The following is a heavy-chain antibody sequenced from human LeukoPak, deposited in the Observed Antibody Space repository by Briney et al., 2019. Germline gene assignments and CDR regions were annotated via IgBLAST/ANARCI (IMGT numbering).Heavy chain of an antibody. CDR2: ISTSGSA. D-gene: IGHD2/OR15-2a*01. V-gene: IGHV4-4*09. CDR3: ARHAPGSRGDFDS. Sequence: SETLSLTCTASGGSFSTSYWSWIRQPPGKGLEWIGYISTSGSANYNPSLKSRVTISADTSKNQLSLNLSSVTAADSAVYYCARHAPGSRGDFDSWGQGTLVTVSA. CDR1: GGSFSTSY. J-gene: IGHJ4*02.